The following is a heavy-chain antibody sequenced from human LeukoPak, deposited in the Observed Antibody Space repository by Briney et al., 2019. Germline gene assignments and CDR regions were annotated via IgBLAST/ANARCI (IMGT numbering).Heavy chain of an antibody. CDR3: AIRKQQVVPPRAYPYYYGMDV. V-gene: IGHV3-23*01. Sequence: GGSLRLSCAASGFTFDDYAMHWVRQAPGKGLEWVSGVSGSGGSTYYADSVKGRFTISRDKSKNTLYLLMISLRAEDTAVYYCAIRKQQVVPPRAYPYYYGMDVWGQGTTVTVSS. CDR1: GFTFDDYA. J-gene: IGHJ6*02. CDR2: VSGSGGST. D-gene: IGHD6-13*01.